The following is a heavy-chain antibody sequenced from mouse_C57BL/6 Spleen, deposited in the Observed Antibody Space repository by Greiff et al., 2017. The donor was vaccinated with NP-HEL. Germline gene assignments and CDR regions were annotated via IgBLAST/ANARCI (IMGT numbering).Heavy chain of an antibody. V-gene: IGHV1-53*01. CDR1: GYTFTSYW. Sequence: VQLQQSGTELVKPGASVKLSCKASGYTFTSYWMHWVKQRPGQGLEWIGNINPSNGGTNYNEKFKSKATLTVDKSSSTAYMQLSSLTSEDSAVYYCARRGIFITTVVAPDYWGQGTTLTVSS. CDR3: ARRGIFITTVVAPDY. J-gene: IGHJ2*01. CDR2: INPSNGGT. D-gene: IGHD1-1*01.